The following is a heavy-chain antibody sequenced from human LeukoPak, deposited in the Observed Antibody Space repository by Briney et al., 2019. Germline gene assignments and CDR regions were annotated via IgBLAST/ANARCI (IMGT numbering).Heavy chain of an antibody. V-gene: IGHV3-23*01. CDR2: IGGSGTRT. D-gene: IGHD2-2*03. Sequence: QPGGSLRLSCAASEFTFNSYAMNWVRQAPGKGLEWVSGIGGSGTRTYYADSVKGRFTISRDNSKNTLYLQMNSLRDEDTAVYYCAKDSHWILFDDWGQGTLVTVSS. CDR3: AKDSHWILFDD. J-gene: IGHJ4*02. CDR1: EFTFNSYA.